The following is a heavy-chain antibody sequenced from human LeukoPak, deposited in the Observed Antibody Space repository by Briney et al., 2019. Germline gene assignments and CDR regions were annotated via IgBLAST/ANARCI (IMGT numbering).Heavy chain of an antibody. V-gene: IGHV3-9*01. Sequence: GRSLRLSCAASGFTFDDYAMHWVRQAPGKGLEWVSGISWNSGSIGYADSVKGRFTISRDNAKNSLYLQMNSLRAEDTALYYCGKGNRPLTYSLVIDYWGQGTLVTVSS. CDR2: ISWNSGSI. J-gene: IGHJ4*02. CDR3: GKGNRPLTYSLVIDY. CDR1: GFTFDDYA. D-gene: IGHD2/OR15-2a*01.